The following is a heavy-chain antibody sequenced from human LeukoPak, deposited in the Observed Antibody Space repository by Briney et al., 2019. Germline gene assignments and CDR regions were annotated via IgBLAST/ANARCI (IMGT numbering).Heavy chain of an antibody. J-gene: IGHJ4*02. V-gene: IGHV4-31*03. CDR3: ARGRPGGVTTYYEPSPKYYFDY. D-gene: IGHD2/OR15-2a*01. CDR2: IYYSGST. Sequence: SQTLSLTCTVSGGSISSGGYYWSWIRQHPGKGLEWLGYIYYSGSTYYNPSLKSRVTISVDTSKNQFSLKLSSVTAADTAVYYCARGRPGGVTTYYEPSPKYYFDYWGQGTLVTVSS. CDR1: GGSISSGGYY.